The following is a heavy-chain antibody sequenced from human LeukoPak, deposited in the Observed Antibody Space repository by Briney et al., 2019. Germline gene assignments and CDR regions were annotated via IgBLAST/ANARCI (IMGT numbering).Heavy chain of an antibody. J-gene: IGHJ4*02. D-gene: IGHD1-26*01. Sequence: ASVKVSCKVSGHSLTEVSIHWVRQAPGKGLDWMGGYNAEKAEAVYAQKFQGRVTMTEDTSTDTAYMELSGLRSDDTAVYYCATVYVYSGSHYFDFWGQGALVTVPS. CDR3: ATVYVYSGSHYFDF. V-gene: IGHV1-24*01. CDR1: GHSLTEVS. CDR2: YNAEKAEA.